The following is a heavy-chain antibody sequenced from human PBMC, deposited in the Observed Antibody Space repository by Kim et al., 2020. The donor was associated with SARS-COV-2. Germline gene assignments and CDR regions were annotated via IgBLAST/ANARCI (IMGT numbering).Heavy chain of an antibody. D-gene: IGHD6-19*01. CDR3: ARGVWSSGSSGWPDRFDY. V-gene: IGHV4-34*01. CDR1: GGSFSGYY. Sequence: SETLSLTCAVYGGSFSGYYWSWIRQPPGKGLEWIGEINHSGSTNYNPSLKSRVTISVDTSKNQFSLKLSSVTAADTAVYYCARGVWSSGSSGWPDRFDYWGQGTLVTVSS. CDR2: INHSGST. J-gene: IGHJ4*02.